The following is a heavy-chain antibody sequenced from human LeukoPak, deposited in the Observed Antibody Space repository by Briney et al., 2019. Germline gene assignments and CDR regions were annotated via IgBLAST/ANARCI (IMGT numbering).Heavy chain of an antibody. CDR3: VSFYETY. CDR2: IGSGGSWT. CDR1: GNYW. J-gene: IGHJ4*02. Sequence: PGGSLRRSCAASGNYWMHWVRQAPGKGLVWVSHIGSGGSWTSYADSVKGRFTISKDNAKNTVYLQMNNLRAEDTAVYYCVSFYETYWGQGTLVTVSS. V-gene: IGHV3-74*01. D-gene: IGHD2/OR15-2a*01.